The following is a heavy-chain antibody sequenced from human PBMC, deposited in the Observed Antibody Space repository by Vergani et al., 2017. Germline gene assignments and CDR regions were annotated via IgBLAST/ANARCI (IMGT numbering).Heavy chain of an antibody. CDR2: VNHGGST. J-gene: IGHJ4*02. Sequence: QVQLQEWGAGLLKTSETLSLTCGVSGGSFSDYYWRWIRQAPGMGLEWIGEVNHGGSTNYNPSLKSRVSISVDTSKNQFSLQLTSVTAADSALYFCASIARAPTRRNPPPDYWCQGILVTVSS. CDR3: ASIARAPTRRNPPPDY. D-gene: IGHD3-16*02. CDR1: GGSFSDYY. V-gene: IGHV4-34*01.